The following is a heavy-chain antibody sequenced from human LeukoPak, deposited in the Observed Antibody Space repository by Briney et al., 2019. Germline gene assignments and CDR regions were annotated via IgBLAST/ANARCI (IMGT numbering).Heavy chain of an antibody. D-gene: IGHD6-13*01. Sequence: PSETLSLTCTVSGGSISSYYWTWIRQPPGKGLEWIGYIYYSGTTYYNPSLKSRVTISLDTSKNKFSLNLTSVNVADTAVYYCARGSDNLIAPFDYWGQGTLVTVSS. CDR3: ARGSDNLIAPFDY. J-gene: IGHJ4*02. V-gene: IGHV4-59*01. CDR1: GGSISSYY. CDR2: IYYSGTT.